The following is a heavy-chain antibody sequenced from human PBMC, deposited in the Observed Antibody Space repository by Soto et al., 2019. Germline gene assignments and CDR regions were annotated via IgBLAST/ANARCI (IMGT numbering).Heavy chain of an antibody. D-gene: IGHD4-17*01. CDR3: AKDKSTGEYSYYRSMAV. CDR1: GFNFGNYA. V-gene: IGHV3-9*01. Sequence: EVLLVESGGGLVQPDRPLRLSCEASGFNFGNYAMHWVRQVPGKGLEWVSAISWNSGQLDYADSVRGRFTISRDNGKYSLYLEMNSLRPDDTALYFCAKDKSTGEYSYYRSMAVWGRGTTVIVSS. J-gene: IGHJ6*03. CDR2: ISWNSGQL.